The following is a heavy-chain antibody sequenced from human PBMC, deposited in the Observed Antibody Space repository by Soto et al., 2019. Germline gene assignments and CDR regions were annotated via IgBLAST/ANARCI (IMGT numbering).Heavy chain of an antibody. CDR2: IIPIFGTA. V-gene: IGHV1-69*13. CDR1: GGTFSSYA. CDR3: ARGAHRSGAFDI. Sequence: ASVKVSCKASGGTFSSYAISWVRQAPGQGLEWMGGIIPIFGTANYAQKFQGRVTITADESTSTAYMELSSLRSEGTAVYYCARGAHRSGAFDIWGQGTMVTVSS. J-gene: IGHJ3*02.